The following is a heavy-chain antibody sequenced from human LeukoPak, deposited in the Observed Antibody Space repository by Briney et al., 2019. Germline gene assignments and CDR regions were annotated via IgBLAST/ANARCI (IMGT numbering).Heavy chain of an antibody. CDR1: GFTFDDYG. D-gene: IGHD1-7*01. Sequence: GGSLRLSCAASGFTFDDYGMSWVRQAPGKGLEWVSGINWNGGSTGYADSVKGRFTISRENAKNSLYLQMNSLRAEDPPLYYCARDRGTTPYNWFDPWGQGTLVTVSS. CDR3: ARDRGTTPYNWFDP. J-gene: IGHJ5*02. CDR2: INWNGGST. V-gene: IGHV3-20*04.